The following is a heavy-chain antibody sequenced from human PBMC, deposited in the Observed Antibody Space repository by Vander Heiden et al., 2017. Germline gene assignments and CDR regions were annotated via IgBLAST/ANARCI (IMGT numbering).Heavy chain of an antibody. D-gene: IGHD2-15*01. CDR3: AREEDIVVVVAATNAGGMDV. CDR2: SNK. J-gene: IGHJ6*02. V-gene: IGHV3-30-3*01. Sequence: SNKYYADSVKGRFTISRDNSKNTLYLQMNSLRAEDTAVYYCAREEDIVVVVAATNAGGMDVWGQGTTVTVSS.